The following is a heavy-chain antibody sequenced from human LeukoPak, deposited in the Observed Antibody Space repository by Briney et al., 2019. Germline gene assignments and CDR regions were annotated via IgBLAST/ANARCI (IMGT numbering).Heavy chain of an antibody. V-gene: IGHV4-38-2*01. CDR3: ARHPFDRVFFDY. D-gene: IGHD3-10*01. CDR2: IYHSGST. Sequence: AETLSLTCAVSGYSISRGYYWGWIRQAPGKGLEWIGSIYHSGSTQYNPSLKSRLIISVDTSKNQFSLKLSSVTAADTAVYFCARHPFDRVFFDYWGQGTLVTVSS. J-gene: IGHJ4*02. CDR1: GYSISRGYY.